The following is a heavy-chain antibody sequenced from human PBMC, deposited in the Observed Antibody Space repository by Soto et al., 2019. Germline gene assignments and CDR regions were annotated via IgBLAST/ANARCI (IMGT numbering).Heavy chain of an antibody. V-gene: IGHV3-11*06. CDR2: ISSSSYT. Sequence: GGSLRLSCAASGFTFSDYYMSWIRQAPGKGLEWVSYISSSSYTNYADSVKGRFTISRDNAKNSLYLQMNSLRAEDTAVYYCARPARRSGYKISYYFDYWGQGTLVTVSS. J-gene: IGHJ4*02. CDR3: ARPARRSGYKISYYFDY. CDR1: GFTFSDYY. D-gene: IGHD3-3*01.